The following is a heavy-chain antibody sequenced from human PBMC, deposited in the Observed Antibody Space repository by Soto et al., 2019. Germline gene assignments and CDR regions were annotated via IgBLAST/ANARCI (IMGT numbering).Heavy chain of an antibody. D-gene: IGHD4-17*01. V-gene: IGHV4-59*01. CDR3: ARDTRYGVLDY. J-gene: IGHJ4*02. CDR1: GGSISSYY. Sequence: KTSDTLSLSCTVSGGSISSYYLSWIRQPPGKGLEWIGYIYYSGDTNYNPSLKSRVTISVDTSKNQFSLSLSSLTAADTAVYYCARDTRYGVLDYWGQGTLVTVSS. CDR2: IYYSGDT.